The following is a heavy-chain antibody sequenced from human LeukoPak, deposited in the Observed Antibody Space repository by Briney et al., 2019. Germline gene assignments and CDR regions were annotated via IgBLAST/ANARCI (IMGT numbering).Heavy chain of an antibody. CDR3: ARDMAGVETYYYDSSGY. Sequence: GGSLRLSCAASGFTFSSYSMNWVRQAPGKGLEWVSSISSSSSYIYYADSVKGRFTISRDNAKNSLYLQMNSLRAEDTAVYYCARDMAGVETYYYDSSGYWGQGTLVTVSS. D-gene: IGHD3-22*01. CDR1: GFTFSSYS. CDR2: ISSSSSYI. V-gene: IGHV3-21*01. J-gene: IGHJ4*02.